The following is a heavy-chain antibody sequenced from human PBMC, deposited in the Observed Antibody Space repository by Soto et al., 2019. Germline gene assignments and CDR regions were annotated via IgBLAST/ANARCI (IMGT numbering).Heavy chain of an antibody. CDR3: ARWDTNGSHRRDYGMDV. J-gene: IGHJ6*02. Sequence: QVQLQESGPGLVKPSETLSLTCTVSGGSISSYYWSWIRQPPGKGLEWIGYIFYTGSSYYNPSNNPSLKSRVTISADTSKNQFSLKLSSVTAADTAVYYCARWDTNGSHRRDYGMDVWGQGTTVTVSS. CDR1: GGSISSYY. V-gene: IGHV4-59*01. D-gene: IGHD2-8*01. CDR2: IFYTGSS.